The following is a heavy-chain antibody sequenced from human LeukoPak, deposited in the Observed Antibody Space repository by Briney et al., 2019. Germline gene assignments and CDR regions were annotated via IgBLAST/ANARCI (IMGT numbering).Heavy chain of an antibody. D-gene: IGHD1-26*01. Sequence: GGSLRLSCAASGFIFSNYGMSWVRQAPGKGLEWVSAIRGNAGTTYYTDSVKGRFTIFRDNSKNMLYLQMNSLRVEDTAVYYCARDFGHWELNGGYYFDYWGQGTLVTVSS. CDR3: ARDFGHWELNGGYYFDY. V-gene: IGHV3-23*01. CDR2: IRGNAGTT. J-gene: IGHJ4*02. CDR1: GFIFSNYG.